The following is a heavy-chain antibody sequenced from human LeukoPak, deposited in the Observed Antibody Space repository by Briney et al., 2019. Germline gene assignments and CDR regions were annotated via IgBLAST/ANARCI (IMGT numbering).Heavy chain of an antibody. D-gene: IGHD6-13*01. Sequence: SVKVSCKASGGTFSSYAISWVRQAPGQGLEWMGGIIPIFGTANYAQKFQGRVTITADESTSTAYMELSSLRSEDTAVYYCASCYSSSWCGDDAFDIWGQGTMVTVSS. CDR2: IIPIFGTA. V-gene: IGHV1-69*01. CDR1: GGTFSSYA. J-gene: IGHJ3*02. CDR3: ASCYSSSWCGDDAFDI.